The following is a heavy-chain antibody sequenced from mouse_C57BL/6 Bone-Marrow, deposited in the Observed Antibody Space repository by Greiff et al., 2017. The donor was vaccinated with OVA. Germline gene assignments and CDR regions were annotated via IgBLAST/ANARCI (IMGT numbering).Heavy chain of an antibody. CDR3: ARHPYYGYDDGYYFDY. CDR2: INSDGGST. V-gene: IGHV5-2*03. Sequence: EVKVEESGGGLVQPGESLKLSCESNEYEFPSHDMSWVRKTPEKRLELVAAINSDGGSTYYPDTMERRFIISRDNTKKTLYLQMSSLRSEDTALYYCARHPYYGYDDGYYFDYWGQGTTLTVSS. D-gene: IGHD2-9*01. CDR1: EYEFPSHD. J-gene: IGHJ2*01.